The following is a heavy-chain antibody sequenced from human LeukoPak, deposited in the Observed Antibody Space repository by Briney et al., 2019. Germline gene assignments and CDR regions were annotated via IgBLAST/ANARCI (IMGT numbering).Heavy chain of an antibody. CDR1: GGSISSSSYY. CDR2: IYYSGST. D-gene: IGHD6-6*01. J-gene: IGHJ4*02. Sequence: SETLSLTCTVSGGSISSSSYYWGWIRQPPGKGLEWIGSIYYSGSTYYNPSLKNRVTISVDTSKNQFSLKLSSVTAADTAVYYCASGSIAARKIDYWGQGTLVTVSS. V-gene: IGHV4-39*01. CDR3: ASGSIAARKIDY.